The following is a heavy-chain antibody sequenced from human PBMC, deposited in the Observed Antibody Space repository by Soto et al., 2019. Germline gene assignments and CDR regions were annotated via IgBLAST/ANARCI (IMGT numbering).Heavy chain of an antibody. CDR1: SGSISSSNW. Sequence: QVQLQESGPGLVKPSGTLSLTCAVSSGSISSSNWWSWVRQPPGKGLEWIGEIYHSGSTNYNPSLKIRVTISVDKSKNQFSLKLSSVTAADTAVYYCARGAGYSSSSRDYWGQGTLVTVSS. V-gene: IGHV4-4*02. CDR2: IYHSGST. CDR3: ARGAGYSSSSRDY. D-gene: IGHD6-13*01. J-gene: IGHJ4*02.